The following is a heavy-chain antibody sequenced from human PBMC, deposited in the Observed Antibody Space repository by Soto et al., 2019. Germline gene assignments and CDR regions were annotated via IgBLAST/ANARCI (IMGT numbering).Heavy chain of an antibody. CDR1: GYTFTSYD. J-gene: IGHJ5*02. CDR3: ATQEVGGTYVYTFDP. Sequence: ASVKVSCKASGYTFTSYDINWVRQVPGQGLEWMGWISAYNGNTNYAQKLQGRVTMTTDTSTSTAYMELRSLRSDDTAVYYCATQEVGGTYVYTFDPWGQGTLVTVSS. D-gene: IGHD1-26*01. V-gene: IGHV1-18*01. CDR2: ISAYNGNT.